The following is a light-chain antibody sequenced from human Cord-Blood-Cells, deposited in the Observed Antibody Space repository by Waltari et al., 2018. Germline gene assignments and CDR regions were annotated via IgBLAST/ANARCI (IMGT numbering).Light chain of an antibody. CDR1: AFPKQY. CDR3: QSADSSGTYV. V-gene: IGLV3-25*03. Sequence: SYELTQPPSVSVSPGHTARITCSGDAFPKQYASWYQQKPGQAPGLVIYKDSERPSGIPERFSGSSSGTTVTLTISGVQAEDEADYYCQSADSSGTYVFGTGTKVTVL. J-gene: IGLJ1*01. CDR2: KDS.